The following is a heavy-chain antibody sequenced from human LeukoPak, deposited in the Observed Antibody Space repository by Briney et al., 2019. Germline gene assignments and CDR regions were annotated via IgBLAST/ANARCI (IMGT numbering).Heavy chain of an antibody. J-gene: IGHJ6*02. CDR2: IIPIFGTA. V-gene: IGHV1-69*13. D-gene: IGHD1-26*01. CDR3: ARDLEWGIVGATLRYYYYYGMDV. CDR1: GGTFSSYA. Sequence: GGPVKVSCKASGGTFSSYAISWVRQAPGQGLEWMGGIIPIFGTANYAQKFQGRVTITADESTSTAYMELSSLRSEDTAVYYCARDLEWGIVGATLRYYYYYGMDVWGQGTTVTVSS.